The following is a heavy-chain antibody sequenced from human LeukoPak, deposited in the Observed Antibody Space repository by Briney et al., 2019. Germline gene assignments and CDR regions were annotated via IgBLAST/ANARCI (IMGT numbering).Heavy chain of an antibody. J-gene: IGHJ5*02. CDR1: GGSISSYY. D-gene: IGHD3-3*01. Sequence: PSETLSLTCTVSGGSISSYYWSWIRQPPGKGLEWIGYIYYSGSTNYNPSLKSRVTISVDTSENQFSLKLSSVTAADTAVYYCARTSNYDFWSGYWFDPWGQGTLVTVSS. CDR2: IYYSGST. V-gene: IGHV4-59*01. CDR3: ARTSNYDFWSGYWFDP.